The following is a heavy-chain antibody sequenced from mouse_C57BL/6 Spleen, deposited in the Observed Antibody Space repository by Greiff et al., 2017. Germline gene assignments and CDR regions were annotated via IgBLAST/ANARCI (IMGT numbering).Heavy chain of an antibody. J-gene: IGHJ2*01. V-gene: IGHV1-15*01. CDR2: IDPETGGT. CDR3: TRSQLSFDY. D-gene: IGHD4-1*02. Sequence: VKLMESGAELVRPGASVTLSCKASGYTFTDYEMHWVKQTPVHGLEWIGAIDPETGGTAYNQKFKGKAILTADKSSSTAYMELRSLTSEDSAVYYCTRSQLSFDYWGQGTTLTVSS. CDR1: GYTFTDYE.